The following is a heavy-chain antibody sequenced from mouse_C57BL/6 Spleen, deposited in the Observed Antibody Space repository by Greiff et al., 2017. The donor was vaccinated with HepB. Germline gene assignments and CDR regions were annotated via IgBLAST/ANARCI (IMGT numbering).Heavy chain of an antibody. CDR3: TRGGVVATSSYYFDY. CDR1: GFTFSSYA. CDR2: ISSGGDYI. Sequence: EVQGVESGEGLVKPGGSLKLSCAASGFTFSSYAMSWVRQTPEKRLEWVAYISSGGDYIYYADTVKGRFTISRDNARNTLYLQMSSLKSEDTAMYYCTRGGVVATSSYYFDYWGQGTTLTVSS. V-gene: IGHV5-9-1*02. D-gene: IGHD1-1*01. J-gene: IGHJ2*01.